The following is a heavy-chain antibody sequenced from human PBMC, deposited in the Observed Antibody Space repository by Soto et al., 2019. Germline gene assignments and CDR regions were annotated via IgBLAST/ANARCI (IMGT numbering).Heavy chain of an antibody. CDR3: ARESEDLTSNFDY. V-gene: IGHV3-21*06. Sequence: GGSLRLSCAASGFTFTRYSMNWVRQAPGKGLEWVSSISITTNYIYYGDSMKGRFTISRDNAKNSLYLEMNSLRAEDTAVYYCARESEDLTSNFDYWGQGTLVTVSS. J-gene: IGHJ4*02. CDR1: GFTFTRYS. CDR2: ISITTNYI.